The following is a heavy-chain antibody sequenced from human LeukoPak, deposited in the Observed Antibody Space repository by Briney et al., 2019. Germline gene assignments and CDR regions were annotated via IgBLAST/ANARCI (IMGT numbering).Heavy chain of an antibody. CDR2: IKQDGSEK. CDR1: GFTFSSYW. V-gene: IGHV3-7*01. CDR3: ARDRPDWSGYDYPFDY. J-gene: IGHJ4*02. D-gene: IGHD5-12*01. Sequence: PGGSLRLSCAASGFTFSSYWMNWVRQAPGKGLEWVANIKQDGSEKYYVDSVKGRFTVSRDNAKNSLYLQMDSLGAEDTAVYYCARDRPDWSGYDYPFDYWGQGTLVTVSS.